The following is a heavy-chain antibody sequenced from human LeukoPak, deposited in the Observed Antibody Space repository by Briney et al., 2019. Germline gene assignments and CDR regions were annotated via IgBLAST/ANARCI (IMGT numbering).Heavy chain of an antibody. CDR1: GGSVSSSY. CDR2: IYASGST. Sequence: PSETLSLTCTVSGGSVSSSYWSWIRQPAGKGLEWIGRIYASGSTNYNPSLKSRGTMSVDTSKNQFSLKLSSVTAADTAVYYCAIDGHYDSTGYWDAFDIWGLGTMVIVSS. CDR3: AIDGHYDSTGYWDAFDI. V-gene: IGHV4-4*07. J-gene: IGHJ3*02. D-gene: IGHD3-22*01.